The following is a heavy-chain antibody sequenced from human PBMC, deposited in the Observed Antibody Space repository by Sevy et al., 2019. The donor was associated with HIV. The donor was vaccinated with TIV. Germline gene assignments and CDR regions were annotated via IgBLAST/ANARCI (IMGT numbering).Heavy chain of an antibody. D-gene: IGHD4-17*01. CDR2: ISDSGDST. CDR1: GFTFSSSA. Sequence: GGSLRLSCVASGFTFSSSAMSWVRQAPGKGLEWVSIISDSGDSTYYADSVKGRFSISRDNSKNTRYLQMDSLRAEGTAVYYCAKGLDYGDYVDWIDPWGQGTLVTVSS. J-gene: IGHJ5*02. V-gene: IGHV3-23*01. CDR3: AKGLDYGDYVDWIDP.